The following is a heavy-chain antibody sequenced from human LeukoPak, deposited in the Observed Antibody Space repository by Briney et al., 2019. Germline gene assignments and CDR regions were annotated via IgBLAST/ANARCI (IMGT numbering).Heavy chain of an antibody. D-gene: IGHD3-3*01. V-gene: IGHV4-39*07. CDR2: IYYSGST. CDR1: GGSISSSSYY. Sequence: PSETLSLTCTVSGGSISSSSYYWGWIRQPPGKGLEWIGSIYYSGSTYYNPSLKSRVTISVDTSKNQFSLKLSSVTAADTAVHYCARVADVSYYDFWSGYLDYYMDVWGKGTTVTVSS. J-gene: IGHJ6*03. CDR3: ARVADVSYYDFWSGYLDYYMDV.